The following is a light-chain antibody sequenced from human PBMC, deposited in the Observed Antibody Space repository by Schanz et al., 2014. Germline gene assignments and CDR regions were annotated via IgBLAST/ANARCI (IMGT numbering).Light chain of an antibody. V-gene: IGLV2-14*02. Sequence: QSALTQPASVSGSPGQSITISCTGASSDDAIYNLVSWYQQLPGKAPRLLIYEVSKRPSGVPDRFSASKSGNTASLTVSGLQADDEADYYCTSYAGSNQVVFGGGTKLTVL. CDR1: SSDDAIYNL. J-gene: IGLJ2*01. CDR2: EVS. CDR3: TSYAGSNQVV.